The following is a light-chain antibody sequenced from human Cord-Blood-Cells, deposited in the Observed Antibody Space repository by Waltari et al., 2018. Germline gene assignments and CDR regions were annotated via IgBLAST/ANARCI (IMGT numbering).Light chain of an antibody. J-gene: IGKJ2*01. Sequence: DIIMTQSPDPLPVPLGERPTSHCKSSQSVLYSSNNKNYLAWYHQKPGQPPKLLIYWASTRESGVPDRFSGSGSGTDFTLTISSLQAEDVAVYYCQQYYSTPYTFGQGTKLEIK. CDR1: QSVLYSSNNKNY. CDR2: WAS. CDR3: QQYYSTPYT. V-gene: IGKV4-1*01.